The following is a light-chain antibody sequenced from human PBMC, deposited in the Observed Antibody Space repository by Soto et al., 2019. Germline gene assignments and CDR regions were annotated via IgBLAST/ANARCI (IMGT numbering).Light chain of an antibody. CDR2: GAS. CDR1: QSVRSN. Sequence: EIGLKQSPATLSVSPGEIVGLCCMASQSVRSNLAWYQQKPGQSPRLLIYGASTRATGIPARFSGSGSGTEFTLTISRLQSEDFAVYYCQQYDNWPRTFGQGTKVDIK. J-gene: IGKJ1*01. CDR3: QQYDNWPRT. V-gene: IGKV3-15*01.